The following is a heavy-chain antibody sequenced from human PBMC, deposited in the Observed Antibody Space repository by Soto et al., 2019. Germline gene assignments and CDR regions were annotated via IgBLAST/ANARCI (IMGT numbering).Heavy chain of an antibody. CDR3: ASFLRFLEWLFDFDY. CDR2: IYYSGST. CDR1: GGSISSSSYY. D-gene: IGHD3-3*01. V-gene: IGHV4-39*01. J-gene: IGHJ4*02. Sequence: ETLSLTCTVSGGSISSSSYYWGWIRQPPGKGLEWIGSIYYSGSTYYNPSLKSRVTISVDTSKNQFSLKLSSVTAADTAVYYCASFLRFLEWLFDFDYWGQGTLVTVSS.